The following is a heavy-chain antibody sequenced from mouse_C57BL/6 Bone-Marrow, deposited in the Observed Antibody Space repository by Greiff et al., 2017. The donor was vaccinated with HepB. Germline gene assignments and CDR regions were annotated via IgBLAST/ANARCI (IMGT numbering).Heavy chain of an antibody. CDR3: AREEVLTGTDFDY. D-gene: IGHD4-1*01. CDR2: ISYDGSN. V-gene: IGHV3-6*01. CDR1: GYSITSGYY. Sequence: ESGPGLVKPSQSLSLTCSVTGYSITSGYYWTWIRQFTGNKLEWMGYISYDGSNNYNPSLKNRISITRDTAKNQFFQKLNSVTTEDTATYYCAREEVLTGTDFDYWGQGTTLTVSS. J-gene: IGHJ2*01.